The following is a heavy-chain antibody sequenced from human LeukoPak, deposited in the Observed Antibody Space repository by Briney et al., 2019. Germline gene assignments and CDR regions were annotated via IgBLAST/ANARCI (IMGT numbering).Heavy chain of an antibody. D-gene: IGHD2-15*01. CDR2: LYYTGSS. Sequence: PSETLSLTCTVSGASITSGGYYWSWIRQHPQRGLEWIGYLYYTGSSFYNPSLKSRVTISVDTSESQFSLNLNSVTAADTAVYYCATKPGYCSGGSCYSQNGNWFDPWGQGTLVTVSS. V-gene: IGHV4-31*03. J-gene: IGHJ5*02. CDR3: ATKPGYCSGGSCYSQNGNWFDP. CDR1: GASITSGGYY.